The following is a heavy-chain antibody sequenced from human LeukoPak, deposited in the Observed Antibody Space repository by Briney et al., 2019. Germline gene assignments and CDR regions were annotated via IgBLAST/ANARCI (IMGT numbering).Heavy chain of an antibody. Sequence: GGPLRLSCAASGFTFNKYAMYWVRQPPGSGLEWVSTVSGSAGSTYYADSVRGRFTISRDNSKNTLYLQMNSLRAEDTAIYYCAKGIVVVPAALGYYMDVWGKGTTVTVSS. CDR3: AKGIVVVPAALGYYMDV. J-gene: IGHJ6*03. V-gene: IGHV3-23*01. CDR2: VSGSAGST. D-gene: IGHD2-2*01. CDR1: GFTFNKYA.